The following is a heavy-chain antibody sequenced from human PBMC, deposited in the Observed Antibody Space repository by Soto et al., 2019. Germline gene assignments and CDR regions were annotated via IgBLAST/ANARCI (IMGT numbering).Heavy chain of an antibody. V-gene: IGHV4-59*01. Sequence: SESLSLTCTVSADSFSKYYWTWIRQPPGKGLEWIGYIYYNGNTNYNPSLKRRVAISVDTSKKEISLKLSSVTAADTAVYYCASVTFGGVVLAHWGQGTLVTVSS. CDR2: IYYNGNT. D-gene: IGHD3-16*01. J-gene: IGHJ4*02. CDR1: ADSFSKYY. CDR3: ASVTFGGVVLAH.